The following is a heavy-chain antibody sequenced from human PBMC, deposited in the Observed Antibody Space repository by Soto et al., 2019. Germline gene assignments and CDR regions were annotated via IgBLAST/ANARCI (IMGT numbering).Heavy chain of an antibody. CDR1: GFIFKSYA. CDR3: TKSSGSSSSVGNDY. CDR2: ITRDGYNK. V-gene: IGHV3-30*04. D-gene: IGHD6-6*01. J-gene: IGHJ4*01. Sequence: PGGSLRLSSAGSGFIFKSYALNWVRQAPGKGLEWVASITRDGYNKYYADSVKGRFTISRDNSRDTLSLQMTALRTEDSSIYSCTKSSGSSSSVGNDYWGYGTRFTVSS.